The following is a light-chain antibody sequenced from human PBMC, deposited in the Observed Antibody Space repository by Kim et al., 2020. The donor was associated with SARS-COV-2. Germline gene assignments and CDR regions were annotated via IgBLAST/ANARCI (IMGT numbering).Light chain of an antibody. J-gene: IGLJ3*02. CDR1: SSNHGKNT. V-gene: IGLV1-44*01. CDR2: GND. CDR3: AAWDDSVHWA. Sequence: VTISFSESSSNHGKNTVICVQQLPGTAPKLLIYGNDQRPSGVPDRFSGSKSGTSASLAISGLQSEDEADYYCAAWDDSVHWAFAGGTQLTVL.